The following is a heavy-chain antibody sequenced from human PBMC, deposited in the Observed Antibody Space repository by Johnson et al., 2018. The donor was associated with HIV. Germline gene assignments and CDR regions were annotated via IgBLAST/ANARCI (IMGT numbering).Heavy chain of an antibody. CDR2: FYSGGST. V-gene: IGHV3-53*01. CDR3: ANRPSVGYRLGAFDI. Sequence: VQLVESGGGLIQPGGSLRLSCVASGFTVSSNYMSWVRQAPGKGLEWVSVFYSGGSTYYADSVQGRFTISRDNSRNTLYLQMNSLRAEDTAVYYCANRPSVGYRLGAFDIWGRGTMVTVS. CDR1: GFTVSSNY. J-gene: IGHJ3*02. D-gene: IGHD1-1*01.